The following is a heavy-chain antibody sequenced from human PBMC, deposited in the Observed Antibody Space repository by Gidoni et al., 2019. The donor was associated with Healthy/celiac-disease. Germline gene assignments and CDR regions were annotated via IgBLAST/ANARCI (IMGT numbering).Heavy chain of an antibody. CDR1: GFTFSSYE. V-gene: IGHV3-48*03. CDR3: ARCVGAALFQYFYGVDV. CDR2: ISRSGSTI. J-gene: IGHJ6*02. Sequence: VQLVESGGDLVQPGGSLRLSCAASGFTFSSYEMNWVRQAPGKGLEWVSYISRSGSTIYYADSVKGRFTISRDNAKSSLYLQMNSLRAEDTAVYYCARCVGAALFQYFYGVDVWGQGTTVTVSS. D-gene: IGHD3-16*01.